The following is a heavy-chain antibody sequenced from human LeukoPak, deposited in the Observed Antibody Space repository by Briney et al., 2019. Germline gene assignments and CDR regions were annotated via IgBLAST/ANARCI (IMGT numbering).Heavy chain of an antibody. CDR3: AREMYGSGSYTYYYYYGMDV. CDR2: INPNSGGT. D-gene: IGHD3-10*01. V-gene: IGHV1-2*02. CDR1: GYTFTGYY. J-gene: IGHJ6*02. Sequence: ASVKVSCKASGYTFTGYYMHWVRQAPGQGLEWMGWINPNSGGTNYAQKFRGRVTMSRDTSISTAYMELSRLRSDDTAVYYCAREMYGSGSYTYYYYYGMDVWGQGTTVTVSS.